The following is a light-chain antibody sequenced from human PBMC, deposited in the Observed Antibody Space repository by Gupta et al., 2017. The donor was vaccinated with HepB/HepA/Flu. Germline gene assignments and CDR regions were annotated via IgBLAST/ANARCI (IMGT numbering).Light chain of an antibody. J-gene: IGLJ1*01. CDR2: DVS. CDR1: SSDVGGYNY. Sequence: QSALTQPASVSGSPGQSITISCTGTSSDVGGYNYVSWYQQHPGKAPKLMMYDVSNRPSGVSNRVSGSKSGNTASLTISGLQAEDEAYYYCSSYTSSSTYVFGTGTKVTVL. V-gene: IGLV2-14*03. CDR3: SSYTSSSTYV.